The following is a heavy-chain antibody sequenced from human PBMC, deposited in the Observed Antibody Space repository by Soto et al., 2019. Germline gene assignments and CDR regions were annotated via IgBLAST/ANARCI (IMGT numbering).Heavy chain of an antibody. J-gene: IGHJ4*02. V-gene: IGHV3-21*01. Sequence: GGSLRLSCAASGFTFSSYSMNWVRQAPGKGLEWVSSISRTSNYIYYTDSVKGRFTISRDNAKNSIYLQMNSLRAEDTATYYCASGVFGLVSPVIGGYRGQGTLVTVSS. D-gene: IGHD3-3*01. CDR2: ISRTSNYI. CDR1: GFTFSSYS. CDR3: ASGVFGLVSPVIGGY.